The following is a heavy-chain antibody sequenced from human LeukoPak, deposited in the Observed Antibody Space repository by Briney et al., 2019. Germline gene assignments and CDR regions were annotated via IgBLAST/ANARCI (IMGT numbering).Heavy chain of an antibody. V-gene: IGHV4-4*09. CDR1: GGSISSYY. Sequence: SETLSLTCTVSGGSISSYYWSRIRQPPGKGLEWIGYIYTSGSTNYNPSLKSRVTISVDTSKNQFSLKLSSVTAADTAVYYCAAARYDILTVEVPFDPWGQGTLVTVSS. CDR2: IYTSGST. D-gene: IGHD3-9*01. CDR3: AAARYDILTVEVPFDP. J-gene: IGHJ5*02.